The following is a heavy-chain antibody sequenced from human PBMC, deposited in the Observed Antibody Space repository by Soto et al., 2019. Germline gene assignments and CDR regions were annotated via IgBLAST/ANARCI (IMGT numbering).Heavy chain of an antibody. Sequence: PGGSLRLSCAASGFTFSSYAMHWVRQAPGKGLEWVAVISYDGSNKYYADSVKGRFTISRDNSKNTLYLQMNSLRAEDTAVYYCARRRDSSSWYPDYWGQGTLVTVSS. CDR1: GFTFSSYA. CDR2: ISYDGSNK. J-gene: IGHJ4*02. CDR3: ARRRDSSSWYPDY. V-gene: IGHV3-30-3*01. D-gene: IGHD6-13*01.